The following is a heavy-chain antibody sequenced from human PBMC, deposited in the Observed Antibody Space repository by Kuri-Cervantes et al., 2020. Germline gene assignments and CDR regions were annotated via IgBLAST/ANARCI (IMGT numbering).Heavy chain of an antibody. Sequence: SVKVSCKASGGTFSNYAINWVRQAPGQGLEWMGGIIATLGTTIYPQKFQGRVTITADESTSTAYMELSSLRSEDTAVYYCARDQGTVTEQNQDYGDWYYYYYGMDVWGQGTTVTVSS. D-gene: IGHD4-17*01. V-gene: IGHV1-69*13. CDR1: GGTFSNYA. J-gene: IGHJ6*02. CDR3: ARDQGTVTEQNQDYGDWYYYYYGMDV. CDR2: IIATLGTT.